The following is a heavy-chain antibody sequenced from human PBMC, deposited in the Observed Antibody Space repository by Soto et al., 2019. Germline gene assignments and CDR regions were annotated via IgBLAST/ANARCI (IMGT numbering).Heavy chain of an antibody. CDR1: GGSISSYY. V-gene: IGHV4-59*01. CDR3: ARGCREGYYYDSSGLPGFAFDI. D-gene: IGHD3-22*01. CDR2: IYYSGST. Sequence: PSETLSLTCTVSGGSISSYYWSWIRQPPGKGQEWIGYIYYSGSTNYNPSLKSRVTISVDTSKNQFSLKLSSVTAADTAVYYCARGCREGYYYDSSGLPGFAFDIWGQGTMVTVSS. J-gene: IGHJ3*02.